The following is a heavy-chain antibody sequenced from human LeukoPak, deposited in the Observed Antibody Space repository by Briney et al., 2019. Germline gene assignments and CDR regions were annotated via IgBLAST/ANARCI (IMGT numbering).Heavy chain of an antibody. CDR2: IKQDGSEK. J-gene: IGHJ4*02. CDR3: ARDFPDPLRWLQSQSTYYFDY. CDR1: GFTFSSYW. Sequence: QTGGSLRLSCAASGFTFSSYWMSWVRQAPGKGLEWVANIKQDGSEKYYVDSVKGRFTISRDNAKNSLYLQMDSLRAEDTAVYYCARDFPDPLRWLQSQSTYYFDYWGQGTLVTVSS. V-gene: IGHV3-7*03. D-gene: IGHD5-24*01.